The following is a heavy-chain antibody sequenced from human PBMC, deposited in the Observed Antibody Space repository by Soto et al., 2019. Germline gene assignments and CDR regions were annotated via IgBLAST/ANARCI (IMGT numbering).Heavy chain of an antibody. J-gene: IGHJ4*02. CDR2: IYNGGST. Sequence: SETLSLTCTVSGGPVSISTNYWGWVRQPPGKGLEWIGEIYNGGSTNYNPSLKSRVTISVDKSKNQFSLKLSSVTAADTAVYYCATSSGYYDILTGYYPLYYWGQGTLVTVSS. D-gene: IGHD3-9*01. CDR3: ATSSGYYDILTGYYPLYY. V-gene: IGHV4-61*05. CDR1: GGPVSISTNY.